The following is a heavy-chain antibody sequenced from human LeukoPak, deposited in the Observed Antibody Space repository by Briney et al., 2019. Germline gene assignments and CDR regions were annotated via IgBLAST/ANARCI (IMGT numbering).Heavy chain of an antibody. D-gene: IGHD3-10*01. CDR1: GYTFTGYY. Sequence: ASVKVSCKASGYTFTGYYMHWVRQAPGQGLEWMGWSSGYSDNKYYAQKLQGRVTMTTETSTNTAYMELRSLRSDDTAIYYCARDSFTMVRGMSPDYWGHGTLVTVSS. V-gene: IGHV1-18*04. J-gene: IGHJ4*01. CDR3: ARDSFTMVRGMSPDY. CDR2: SSGYSDNK.